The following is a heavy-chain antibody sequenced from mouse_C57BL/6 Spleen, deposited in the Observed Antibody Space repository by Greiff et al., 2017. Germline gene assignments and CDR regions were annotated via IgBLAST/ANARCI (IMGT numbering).Heavy chain of an antibody. V-gene: IGHV1-54*01. CDR3: ARDYYGSSHGYFDV. J-gene: IGHJ1*03. CDR1: GYAFTNYL. D-gene: IGHD1-1*01. Sequence: VQLQQSGAELVRPGTSVKVSCKASGYAFTNYLIEWVKQRPGQGLEWIGVLNPGSGGTNYNEKFKGKATLTADTSSSTAYMQLSSLTSEDSAVYFCARDYYGSSHGYFDVWGTGTTVTVSS. CDR2: LNPGSGGT.